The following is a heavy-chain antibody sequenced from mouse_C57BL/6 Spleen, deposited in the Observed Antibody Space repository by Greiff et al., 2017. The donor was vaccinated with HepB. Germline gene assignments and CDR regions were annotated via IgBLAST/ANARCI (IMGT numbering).Heavy chain of an antibody. J-gene: IGHJ4*01. D-gene: IGHD2-12*01. CDR1: GFTFSSYA. CDR3: ARVPRDYKGAMDY. CDR2: ISDGGSYT. Sequence: EVMLVESGGGLVKPGGSLKLSCAASGFTFSSYAMSWVRQTPEKRLEWVATISDGGSYTYYPDNVKGRFTISRDNAKNNLYLQMSHLKSEDTAMYYCARVPRDYKGAMDYWGQGTSVTVSS. V-gene: IGHV5-4*03.